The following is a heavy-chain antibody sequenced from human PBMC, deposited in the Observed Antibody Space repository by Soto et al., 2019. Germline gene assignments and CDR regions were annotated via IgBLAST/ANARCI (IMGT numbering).Heavy chain of an antibody. J-gene: IGHJ6*02. V-gene: IGHV4-4*07. Sequence: QVQLQESGPGLVKPSETLSVTCSVSGASIRDYYWSWIRQPAGKGLEWIGRMYTSGNTKYNPSLKSRLTISTETSVNQFSLTLRSVTAADTAIYFCARMYNSGYYRPEGDYYFYGLDVWGQGPTVTVSS. CDR2: MYTSGNT. CDR1: GASIRDYY. D-gene: IGHD6-19*01. CDR3: ARMYNSGYYRPEGDYYFYGLDV.